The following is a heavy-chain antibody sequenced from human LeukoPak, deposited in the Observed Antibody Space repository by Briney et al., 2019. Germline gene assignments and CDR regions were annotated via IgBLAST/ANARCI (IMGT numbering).Heavy chain of an antibody. Sequence: SETLSLTCTVSGGSISSHYWSWIRQPPGKGLEWIGRIYTSGSTNYNPSLKSRVTMSVDTSKNQFSLKLSSVTAADTAVYYCVRGNSSGSKRGFDYWGQGTLVTVSS. D-gene: IGHD3-22*01. CDR3: VRGNSSGSKRGFDY. V-gene: IGHV4-4*07. J-gene: IGHJ4*02. CDR1: GGSISSHY. CDR2: IYTSGST.